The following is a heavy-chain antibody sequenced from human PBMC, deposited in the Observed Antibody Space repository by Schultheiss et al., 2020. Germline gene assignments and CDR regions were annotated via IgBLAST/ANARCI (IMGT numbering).Heavy chain of an antibody. V-gene: IGHV1-69*04. D-gene: IGHD4-17*01. J-gene: IGHJ3*02. CDR3: AKEWGLGDYVPSHDAFDI. Sequence: SVKVSCNASGYTFTSYGISWVRQAPGQGLEWMGRIIPILGIANYAQKFQGRVTITADKSTSTAYMELSSLRSEDTAVYYCAKEWGLGDYVPSHDAFDIWGQGTMVTVSS. CDR2: IIPILGIA. CDR1: GYTFTSYG.